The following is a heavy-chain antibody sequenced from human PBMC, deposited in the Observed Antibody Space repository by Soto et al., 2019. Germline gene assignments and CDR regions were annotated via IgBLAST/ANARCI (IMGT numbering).Heavy chain of an antibody. V-gene: IGHV1-3*01. D-gene: IGHD2-21*02. CDR1: GYTFTRYA. CDR2: INAGNGNT. J-gene: IGHJ4*02. Sequence: ASVKVSCKASGYTFTRYAMHLVRPAPGQRLEWMGWINAGNGNTKYSQKFQGRVTITRDTSASTAYMELSSLRSEDTAVYYCARSIVVVTALDYWGQGTLVTVSS. CDR3: ARSIVVVTALDY.